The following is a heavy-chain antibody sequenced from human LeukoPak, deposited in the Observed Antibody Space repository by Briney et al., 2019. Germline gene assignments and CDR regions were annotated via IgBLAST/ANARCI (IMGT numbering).Heavy chain of an antibody. CDR3: ARSGYSYGHDAFDI. CDR1: GGSVSSGSYY. J-gene: IGHJ3*02. D-gene: IGHD5-18*01. V-gene: IGHV4-61*01. CDR2: IYYSGST. Sequence: PSETLSLTCTVSGGSVSSGSYYWSWIRQPPGKGLEWIGYIYYSGSTNYNPSLKSRVTISVDTSKNQFSLKLSSVTAADTAVYYCARSGYSYGHDAFDIWGQGTMVTVSS.